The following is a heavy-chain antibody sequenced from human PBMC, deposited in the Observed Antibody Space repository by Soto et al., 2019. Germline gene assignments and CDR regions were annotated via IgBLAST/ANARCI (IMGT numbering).Heavy chain of an antibody. J-gene: IGHJ5*02. CDR3: GSDGTKNLRDWFDP. V-gene: IGHV4-4*07. CDR2: IYATGTT. CDR1: GASISGFY. Sequence: SETLSLTCTFSGASISGFYWSWIRKSAGKGMEWIGRIYATGTTDYNPSLKSRVMMSVDTSKTQFSLKLRSVTAADTAVYYVGSDGTKNLRDWFDPWGQRMSVTVS. D-gene: IGHD1-1*01.